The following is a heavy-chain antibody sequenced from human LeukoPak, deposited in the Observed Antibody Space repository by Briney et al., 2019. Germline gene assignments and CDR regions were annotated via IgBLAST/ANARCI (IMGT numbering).Heavy chain of an antibody. CDR3: AKDNPPGYYYDSSGYYYYGMNV. D-gene: IGHD3-22*01. CDR2: ISSSGGST. V-gene: IGHV3-23*01. J-gene: IGHJ6*02. Sequence: PGESLRLSCAASGFTFSSYAMSWVRQAPGKGLEWVSAISSSGGSTYYADSVKGRFTISRDNSKNTLYLQMNSLRAEDTAVYYCAKDNPPGYYYDSSGYYYYGMNVWGQGTTVTVS. CDR1: GFTFSSYA.